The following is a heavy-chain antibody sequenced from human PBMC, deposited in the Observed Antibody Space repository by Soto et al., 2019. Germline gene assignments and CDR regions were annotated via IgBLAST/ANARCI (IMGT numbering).Heavy chain of an antibody. D-gene: IGHD3-16*01. J-gene: IGHJ4*02. Sequence: ASVKVSCKVSGYTLTELSMHWVRQAPGKGLEWMGGFDPEDGETIYAQKFQGRVTMTEDTSTDTAYMELSSLRSEDTAVYYCSTVIATYYDYIWGSYRSNYFDYWGQGTLVTV. CDR3: STVIATYYDYIWGSYRSNYFDY. CDR2: FDPEDGET. V-gene: IGHV1-24*01. CDR1: GYTLTELS.